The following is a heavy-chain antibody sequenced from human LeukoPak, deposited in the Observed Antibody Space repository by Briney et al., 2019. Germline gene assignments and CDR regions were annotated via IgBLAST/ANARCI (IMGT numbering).Heavy chain of an antibody. V-gene: IGHV3-30*03. CDR2: ISYDGSYK. CDR1: GFTCTSG. D-gene: IGHD5-12*01. Sequence: GGSLRLSCAASGFTCTSGMHWVRQSPGKGLEWMALISYDGSYKDFADSVQGRFTISRDNSKNTLYLQMNSLRPEDTAVYYCARGPSGYHNTGGQGTLVTVSS. J-gene: IGHJ4*02. CDR3: ARGPSGYHNT.